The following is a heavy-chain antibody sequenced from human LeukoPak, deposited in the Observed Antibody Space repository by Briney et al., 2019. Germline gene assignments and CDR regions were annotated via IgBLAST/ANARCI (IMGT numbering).Heavy chain of an antibody. Sequence: SETLSLTCTVSGGSISSGDYYWSWIRQPAGKGLEWIGRIYTGESTKYNPSLESRATMSVDTSKNQFSLRLSSVTATDTATYYCARYGDPNYYFDYWGQGILVTVSS. CDR3: ARYGDPNYYFDY. CDR2: IYTGEST. D-gene: IGHD2-21*02. V-gene: IGHV4-61*02. J-gene: IGHJ4*02. CDR1: GGSISSGDYY.